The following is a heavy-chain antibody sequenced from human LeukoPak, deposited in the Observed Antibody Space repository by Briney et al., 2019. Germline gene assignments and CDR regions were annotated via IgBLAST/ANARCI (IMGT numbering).Heavy chain of an antibody. D-gene: IGHD1-26*01. J-gene: IGHJ4*02. CDR1: GFTFSSYG. CDR2: IRYDGSNK. Sequence: PGGSLRLSCAASGFTFSSYGMHWVRQAPGKGLEWVAFIRYDGSNKYYADSVKGRFTISRDNSKNTLYLQMNSLRAEDTAVYYCAKDPPMGQWVPTVWGQGTLVTVSS. CDR3: AKDPPMGQWVPTV. V-gene: IGHV3-30*02.